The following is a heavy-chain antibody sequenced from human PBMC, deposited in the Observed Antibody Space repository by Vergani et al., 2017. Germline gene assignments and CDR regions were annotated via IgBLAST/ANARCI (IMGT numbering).Heavy chain of an antibody. CDR1: GFSFSHYA. J-gene: IGHJ2*01. V-gene: IGHV3-30*04. Sequence: VQLVESGGGVVQPGRSLRLSCAASGFSFSHYAMHWVRQAPGKGLEWVAVISYDGSNKYYADSVKGRFTISRDNSKNTLYVQMNSLRAEDTAVYYCAKDGGYGDSYFDLWGRGTLVTVSS. CDR3: AKDGGYGDSYFDL. CDR2: ISYDGSNK. D-gene: IGHD4-17*01.